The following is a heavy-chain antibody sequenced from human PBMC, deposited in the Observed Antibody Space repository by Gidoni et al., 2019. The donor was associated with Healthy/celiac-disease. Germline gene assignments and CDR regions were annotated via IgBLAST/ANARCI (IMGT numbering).Heavy chain of an antibody. J-gene: IGHJ3*02. V-gene: IGHV5-51*03. CDR2: IYPGDSDT. CDR1: GYSFTSYW. Sequence: EVQLVQSGAELKNTWESLKISLTGSGYSFTSYWIGWVRQMPGKGLEWMGIIYPGDSDTRYSQYFQGQVTISADKSTSTAYLQWSSLKASDTAMYSCAGRVGGGFDIWGQGTMVTVSS. D-gene: IGHD1-26*01. CDR3: AGRVGGGFDI.